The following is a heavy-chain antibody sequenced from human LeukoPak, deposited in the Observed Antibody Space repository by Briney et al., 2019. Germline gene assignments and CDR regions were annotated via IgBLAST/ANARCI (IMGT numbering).Heavy chain of an antibody. D-gene: IGHD5-18*01. J-gene: IGHJ3*02. CDR1: GGSFSGYY. Sequence: SETLSLTCAVYGGSFSGYYWSWIRQPPGKGLEWIGEINHSGSTNYNPSLKSRVTISVDTSKNQFSLKLSSVTAADTAVYYCARGSEGSYGPGAFDIWGQGTMVTVSS. V-gene: IGHV4-34*01. CDR2: INHSGST. CDR3: ARGSEGSYGPGAFDI.